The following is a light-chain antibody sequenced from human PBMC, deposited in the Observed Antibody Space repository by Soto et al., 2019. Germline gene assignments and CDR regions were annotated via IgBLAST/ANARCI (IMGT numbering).Light chain of an antibody. CDR2: DVS. Sequence: QSALTQPASVSGSPGQSVTISCTGTSSDIGGNNDVSWYQQHPGKAPKLMLYDVSDRPSGVANRSSGSKSGNTASLTISGLQAEEDDDYFCASYASSNTVLFGGGTKLTVL. J-gene: IGLJ2*01. CDR3: ASYASSNTVL. CDR1: SSDIGGNND. V-gene: IGLV2-14*03.